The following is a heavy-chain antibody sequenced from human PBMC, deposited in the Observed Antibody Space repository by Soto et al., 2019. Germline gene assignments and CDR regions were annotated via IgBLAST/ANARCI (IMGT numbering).Heavy chain of an antibody. CDR3: AREVIAVAGRLDY. CDR2: IYYSGST. CDR1: GGSISSSSYY. Sequence: SETLSLTCTVSGGSISSSSYYWGWIRQPPGKGLEWIGSIYYSGSTYYNPSLKSRVTISVDTSKNQFSLKLSSVTAADTAVYYCAREVIAVAGRLDYWGQGTLVTVSS. J-gene: IGHJ4*02. D-gene: IGHD6-19*01. V-gene: IGHV4-39*02.